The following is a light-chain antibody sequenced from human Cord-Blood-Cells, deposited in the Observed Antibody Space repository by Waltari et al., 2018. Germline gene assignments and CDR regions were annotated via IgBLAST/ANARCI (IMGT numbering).Light chain of an antibody. V-gene: IGKV1-39*01. J-gene: IGKJ4*01. CDR1: QSISSY. CDR3: QQSYSTLLT. Sequence: DIQMTQSPYSLSASVVDRVTITCRARQSISSYLNWYQQKPGKAPKLLLYASSRLQSGVPSRFSGSGSGTDFTLTISSLQPEDFATYYCQQSYSTLLTFGGGTKVEIK. CDR2: ASS.